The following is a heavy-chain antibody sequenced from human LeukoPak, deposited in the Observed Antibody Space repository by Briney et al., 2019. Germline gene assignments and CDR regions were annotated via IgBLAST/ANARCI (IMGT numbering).Heavy chain of an antibody. CDR3: ARQHWEGSPSSLSFDY. CDR1: GYSFTSYW. D-gene: IGHD7-27*01. Sequence: GESLKISCKGSGYSFTSYWIGWVRQMPGKGLEWMGIIYPGDSDTRYSPSFQGQVTISADKSISTAYLQWSSLKASDTAMYYCARQHWEGSPSSLSFDYWGQGTLVTVSS. J-gene: IGHJ4*02. CDR2: IYPGDSDT. V-gene: IGHV5-51*01.